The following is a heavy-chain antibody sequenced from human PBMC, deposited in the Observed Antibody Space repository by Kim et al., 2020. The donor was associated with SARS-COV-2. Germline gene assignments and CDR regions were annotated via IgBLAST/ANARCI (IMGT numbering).Heavy chain of an antibody. D-gene: IGHD3-22*01. CDR3: ARTSDYDSSGYYSGY. CDR2: IIPIFGTA. Sequence: SVKVSCKASGGTFNSYAISWVRQAPGQGLEWMGGIIPIFGTANYAQKFQGRVTITADESTSTAYMELSSLRSEDTAVYYCARTSDYDSSGYYSGYWGQGTLVTVSS. CDR1: GGTFNSYA. V-gene: IGHV1-69*13. J-gene: IGHJ4*02.